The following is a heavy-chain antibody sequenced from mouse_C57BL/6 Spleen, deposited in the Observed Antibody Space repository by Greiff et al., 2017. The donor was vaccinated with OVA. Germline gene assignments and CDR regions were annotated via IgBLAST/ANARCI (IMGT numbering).Heavy chain of an antibody. Sequence: VQLQQSGPELVKPGASVKISCKASGYSFTGYYMNWVKQSPEKSLEWIGEINPSTGGTTYNQKFKAKATLTVDKSSSTAYMQLQSLTSEDSAVYYCARNYRRAMDYWGQGTSVTVSS. CDR3: ARNYRRAMDY. V-gene: IGHV1-42*01. CDR2: INPSTGGT. CDR1: GYSFTGYY. D-gene: IGHD2-14*01. J-gene: IGHJ4*01.